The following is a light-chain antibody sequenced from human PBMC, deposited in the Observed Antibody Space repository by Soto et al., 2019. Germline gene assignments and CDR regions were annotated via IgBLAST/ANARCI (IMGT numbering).Light chain of an antibody. CDR1: QSITTW. CDR2: DVS. Sequence: DIQMTQSPSTVSAYVGDSVTITCRASQSITTWLAWYQQRPGKAPKLLIYDVSSLQSGVPSRFSGSGSGTEFTLTISSLQPDDFATYYCQQYNSYLTFGQGTKVDIK. V-gene: IGKV1-5*01. CDR3: QQYNSYLT. J-gene: IGKJ1*01.